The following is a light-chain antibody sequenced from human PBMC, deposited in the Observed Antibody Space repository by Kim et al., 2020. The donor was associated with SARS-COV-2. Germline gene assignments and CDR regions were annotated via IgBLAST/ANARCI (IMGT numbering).Light chain of an antibody. J-gene: IGLJ2*01. V-gene: IGLV1-40*01. CDR3: QSYDSRLSGWI. Sequence: RVTISSTGTSSNIGANYDVHWYQDLPGTAPTLLIYANDNRPSGVPDRFSGSKSDTSASLAITGLQAEDEADYYCQSYDSRLSGWIFGGGTKLTVL. CDR2: AND. CDR1: SSNIGANYD.